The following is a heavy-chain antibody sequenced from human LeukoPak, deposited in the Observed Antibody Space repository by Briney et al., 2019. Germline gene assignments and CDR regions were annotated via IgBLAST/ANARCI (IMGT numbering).Heavy chain of an antibody. D-gene: IGHD6-13*01. CDR1: GFTFSSYG. CDR3: AKAGYSSSWYGYYYYYMDV. CDR2: ISYDGSNK. Sequence: GGSLRLSCAASGFTFSSYGMHWVRQAPGKGLEWVAVISYDGSNKYYADSVKGRFTISRDNSKNTLYLQMNSLRAEDTAVYYCAKAGYSSSWYGYYYYYMDVWGKGTTVTVSS. V-gene: IGHV3-30*18. J-gene: IGHJ6*03.